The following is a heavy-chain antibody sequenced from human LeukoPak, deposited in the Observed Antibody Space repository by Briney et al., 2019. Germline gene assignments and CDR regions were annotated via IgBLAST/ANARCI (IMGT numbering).Heavy chain of an antibody. CDR2: ISYDGSNK. CDR3: ARGYSSGWIYDAFDI. D-gene: IGHD6-19*01. J-gene: IGHJ3*02. V-gene: IGHV3-30-3*01. CDR1: GFAFSSSA. Sequence: GGSLRLSCAASGFAFSSSAVHWVRQAPGKGLEWVAVISYDGSNKYYADSVKGRFTISRDNSKNTLYLQMNSLRAEDTAVYYCARGYSSGWIYDAFDIWGQGTMVTVSS.